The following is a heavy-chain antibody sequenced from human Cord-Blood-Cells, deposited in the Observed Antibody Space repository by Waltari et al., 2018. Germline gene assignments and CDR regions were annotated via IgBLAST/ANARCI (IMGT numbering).Heavy chain of an antibody. CDR1: GYTFTRYY. D-gene: IGHD6-6*01. V-gene: IGHV1-2*02. CDR2: INPNSGGT. Sequence: QVQLVQAGAEVTKPGASVKVSCKASGYTFTRYYMPLAPQAPGQGLEWMGWINPNSGGTNYAQKFQGRVTMTRDTSISTAYMELSRLRSDDTAVYYCARGYSISYCYDGMDVWGQGTTVTVSS. J-gene: IGHJ6*02. CDR3: ARGYSISYCYDGMDV.